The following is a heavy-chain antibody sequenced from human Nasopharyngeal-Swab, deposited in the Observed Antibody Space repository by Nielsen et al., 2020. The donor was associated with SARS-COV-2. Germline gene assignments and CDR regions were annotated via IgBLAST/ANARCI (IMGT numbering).Heavy chain of an antibody. Sequence: WIRQLPGKALEWLAHIFSNDEKSYSTSLKSRLTISKDTSKSQVVLTMTNMDPVDTATYYCARLMGDIVVVVAALEYYYYYGMDVWGQGTTVTVSS. CDR3: ARLMGDIVVVVAALEYYYYYGMDV. D-gene: IGHD2-15*01. V-gene: IGHV2-26*01. J-gene: IGHJ6*02. CDR2: IFSNDEK.